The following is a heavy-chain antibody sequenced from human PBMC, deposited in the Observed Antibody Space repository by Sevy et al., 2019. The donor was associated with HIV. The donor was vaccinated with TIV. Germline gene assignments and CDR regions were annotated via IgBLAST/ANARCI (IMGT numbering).Heavy chain of an antibody. V-gene: IGHV1-18*01. J-gene: IGHJ5*02. Sequence: ATVKVSCKASGYTFTSYGISWVRQAPGQGLEWMGWISPSSGNTDYAQKFQGRVTVTSDPSTSTAYMELKNLRSDDTAFYYCARDYCGTGNYVNWFFPWGQGTLVTVSS. CDR1: GYTFTSYG. CDR3: ARDYCGTGNYVNWFFP. CDR2: ISPSSGNT. D-gene: IGHD2-21*01.